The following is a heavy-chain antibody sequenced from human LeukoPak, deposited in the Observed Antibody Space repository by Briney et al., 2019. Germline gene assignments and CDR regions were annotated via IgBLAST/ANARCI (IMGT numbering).Heavy chain of an antibody. D-gene: IGHD1-26*01. CDR1: GFTFSSYG. CDR3: ARGGATRPDF. V-gene: IGHV3-30*02. J-gene: IGHJ4*02. CDR2: IRYDGSNK. Sequence: GGSLRLSCAASGFTFSSYGMHWVRQAPGKGLEWVAFIRYDGSNKYYADSVKGRFTISRDNSKNTLYLQMNSLRVEDTAVYYCARGGATRPDFWGQGTLVTVSS.